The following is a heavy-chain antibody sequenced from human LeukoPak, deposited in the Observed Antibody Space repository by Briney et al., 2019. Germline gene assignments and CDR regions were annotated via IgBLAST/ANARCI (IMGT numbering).Heavy chain of an antibody. CDR1: GYTFTGYY. V-gene: IGHV1-2*02. CDR2: INPNHGDT. D-gene: IGHD3-10*01. CDR3: AKSNGYGLVDI. Sequence: ASVKVSCKASGYTFTGYYMHWVRQAPGQGLEWMGWINPNHGDTNYAQKFQDRVSMTRDTSISTAYMHLSRLRSADTAVYYCAKSNGYGLVDIWGQGTMVTVSS. J-gene: IGHJ3*02.